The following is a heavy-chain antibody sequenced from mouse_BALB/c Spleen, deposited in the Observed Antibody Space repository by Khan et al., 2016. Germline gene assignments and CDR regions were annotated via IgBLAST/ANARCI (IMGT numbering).Heavy chain of an antibody. CDR2: IWGGGST. J-gene: IGHJ2*01. CDR1: GFSLTDYG. CDR3: DEHYSYCVDY. V-gene: IGHV2-6-5*01. D-gene: IGHD1-2*01. Sequence: VKLKESGPGLVAPSQSLSITCTVSGFSLTDYGVSWIRQPPGKGLEWLGVIWGGGSTYYNTTLKSRRSISKNNSKSQVCVKMISLHADDTDMYYCDEHYSYCVDYGGQGTTLTVSS.